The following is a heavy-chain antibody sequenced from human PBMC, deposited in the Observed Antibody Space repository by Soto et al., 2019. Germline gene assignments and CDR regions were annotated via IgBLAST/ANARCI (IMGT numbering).Heavy chain of an antibody. CDR2: IVPFFKGI. D-gene: IGHD3-16*01. CDR1: AGTFSSHS. J-gene: IGHJ6*02. Sequence: SVKVSCKASAGTFSSHSINWVRQAPGQGLEWMGGIVPFFKGIHYAQKFQGRVTITADDSTSTAYMDLSNLRSEDTAVYYCARDVSVNYYDGTYYYYAMDVCGQLPTFPASS. CDR3: ARDVSVNYYDGTYYYYAMDV. V-gene: IGHV1-69*13.